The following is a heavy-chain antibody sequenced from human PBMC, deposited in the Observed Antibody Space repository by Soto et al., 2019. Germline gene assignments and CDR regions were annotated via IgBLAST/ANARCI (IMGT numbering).Heavy chain of an antibody. CDR1: GGSFSGYY. CDR3: ARLHDSSLNPLDY. J-gene: IGHJ4*02. D-gene: IGHD3-22*01. V-gene: IGHV4-34*01. Sequence: QVQLQQWGAGLLKPSETLSLTCAVYGGSFSGYYWSWIRQPPGKGLEWIGEINHSGSTNYNPSLKSRVTISVDTSKNQFSLKLSSVTAADTAVYYCARLHDSSLNPLDYWGQGTLDTVSS. CDR2: INHSGST.